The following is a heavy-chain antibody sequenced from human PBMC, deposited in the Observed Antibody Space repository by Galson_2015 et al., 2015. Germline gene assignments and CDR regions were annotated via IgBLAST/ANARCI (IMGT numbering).Heavy chain of an antibody. CDR2: IIPIFGTA. CDR1: GGTFSSYA. Sequence: SVKVSCKASGGTFSSYAISWVRQAPGQGLEWMGGIIPIFGTANYAQKFQGRVTITADESASTAYMELSSLRSEDTAVYYCSTYYYDSSGYYADYWGQGTLVTVSS. J-gene: IGHJ4*02. D-gene: IGHD3-22*01. CDR3: STYYYDSSGYYADY. V-gene: IGHV1-69*13.